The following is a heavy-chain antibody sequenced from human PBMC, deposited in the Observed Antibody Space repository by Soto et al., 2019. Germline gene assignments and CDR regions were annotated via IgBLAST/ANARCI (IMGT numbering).Heavy chain of an antibody. CDR3: ARHQVGYRVTDY. J-gene: IGHJ4*02. D-gene: IGHD1-26*01. CDR2: IKEDGRQK. V-gene: IGHV3-7*01. Sequence: EVQLVESGGGLVQPGGSLRLSCAASGFSFSMYWMSWVRQAPGKGLEWVANIKEDGRQKYYVDSVKGRFTISRDNAKNSLYLQMNSLRAEDTAVYYCARHQVGYRVTDYWGQGTLVTVS. CDR1: GFSFSMYW.